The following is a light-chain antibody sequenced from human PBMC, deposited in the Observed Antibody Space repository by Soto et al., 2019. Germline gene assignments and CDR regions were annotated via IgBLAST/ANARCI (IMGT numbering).Light chain of an antibody. CDR1: QSISDT. J-gene: IGKJ1*01. CDR2: GAS. Sequence: EIVMTQSPATLSVSPGGRATLSCRASQSISDTLAWYQQKTGQAPRLLIHGASERATGIPDRFSGSGSGTDFTLTISGLEPEDFAVYYCQQYGRSPWTFGQGTKVDI. CDR3: QQYGRSPWT. V-gene: IGKV3-20*01.